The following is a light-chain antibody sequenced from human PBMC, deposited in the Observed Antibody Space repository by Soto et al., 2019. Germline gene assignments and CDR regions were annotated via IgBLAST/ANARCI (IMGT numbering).Light chain of an antibody. CDR2: DTS. CDR3: QQYNSYPLT. CDR1: QDIRKY. J-gene: IGKJ4*01. V-gene: IGKV1-33*01. Sequence: DIQMTQSPSSLSASVGDRVTITCQASQDIRKYLNWYQQKPGKAPNLLIYDTSNLETGVPSRFSGSGSGTDFTLTISSLEVEDFATYFCQQYNSYPLTFGGGTKLEI.